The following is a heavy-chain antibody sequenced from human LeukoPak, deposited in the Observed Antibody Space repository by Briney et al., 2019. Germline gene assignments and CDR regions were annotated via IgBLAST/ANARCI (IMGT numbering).Heavy chain of an antibody. Sequence: ASVKVSCKASGGTFSSYTTSWVRQAPGQGLEWMGRIIPILGIANYAQKFQGRVTITADKSTSTAYMELSSLRSEDTAVYYCAMEGRYYGSGSYYPSGDDAFDIWGQGTMVTVSS. D-gene: IGHD3-10*01. V-gene: IGHV1-69*02. J-gene: IGHJ3*02. CDR2: IIPILGIA. CDR3: AMEGRYYGSGSYYPSGDDAFDI. CDR1: GGTFSSYT.